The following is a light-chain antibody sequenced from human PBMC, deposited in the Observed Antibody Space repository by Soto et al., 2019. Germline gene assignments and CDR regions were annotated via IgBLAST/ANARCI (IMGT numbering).Light chain of an antibody. CDR3: QQYNNWPLT. CDR1: QTVTSSH. V-gene: IGKV3D-20*02. CDR2: DAS. Sequence: EIVLTQSPGTLSLSPGERATLSCRASQTVTSSHLGWYQQKPGQAPRLLIYDASSRATGIPDRFSGSGSGTDFTLTISRLEPEDFAVYYCQQYNNWPLTFGGGTKVEIK. J-gene: IGKJ4*01.